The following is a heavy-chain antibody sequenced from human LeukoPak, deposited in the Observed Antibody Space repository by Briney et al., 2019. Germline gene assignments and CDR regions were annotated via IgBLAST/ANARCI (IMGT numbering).Heavy chain of an antibody. Sequence: ASVKVSCKASGGTFSSYAISWVRQAPGQGLEWTGGIIPIFGTANYAQKFQGRVTITTDESTSTAYMELSSLRSEDTAVYYCARGRIPQVPPYYFDYWGQGTLVTVSS. CDR2: IIPIFGTA. CDR1: GGTFSSYA. J-gene: IGHJ4*02. CDR3: ARGRIPQVPPYYFDY. V-gene: IGHV1-69*05.